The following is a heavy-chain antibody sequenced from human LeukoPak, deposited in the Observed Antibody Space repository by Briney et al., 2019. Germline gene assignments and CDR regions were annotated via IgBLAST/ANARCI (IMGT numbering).Heavy chain of an antibody. V-gene: IGHV4-34*01. CDR1: GGSFSGYY. D-gene: IGHD3-16*02. CDR3: ARGPAGYDYVWGSYRPSYYFDY. CDR2: TNQSEST. Sequence: SETLSLTCAVYGGSFSGYYWSWIRQPPGKGLEWIGETNQSESTNYNPSLKSRVTISVDTSKNQFSLKLSSVTAADTAVYYCARGPAGYDYVWGSYRPSYYFDYWGQGTLVT. J-gene: IGHJ4*02.